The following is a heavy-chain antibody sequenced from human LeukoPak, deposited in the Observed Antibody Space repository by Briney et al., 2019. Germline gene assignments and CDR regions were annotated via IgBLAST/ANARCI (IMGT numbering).Heavy chain of an antibody. CDR2: IRYDGSNK. Sequence: GGSLRLSCAASGFTFSCYGMHWVRQAPGKGLEWVAFIRYDGSNKYYADSVKGRFTISRDNSKNTLYLQMNSLRAEDTAVYYCAQDLGRYSGYDHPDYWGQGTLVTVSS. J-gene: IGHJ4*02. CDR1: GFTFSCYG. CDR3: AQDLGRYSGYDHPDY. V-gene: IGHV3-30*02. D-gene: IGHD5-12*01.